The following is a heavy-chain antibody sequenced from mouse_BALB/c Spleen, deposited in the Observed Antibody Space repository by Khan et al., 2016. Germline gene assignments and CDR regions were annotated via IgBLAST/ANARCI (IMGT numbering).Heavy chain of an antibody. Sequence: LELVESGPGLVAPSQSLSITCTVSGFSITGFAVNWVRQPPGKGLEWLGVIWGDGSTDYDSALKSRLSISKDDSKSQVFLKMNSLQTDDTARYYCASYYDYDGGFAYWGQGTLVTVSA. V-gene: IGHV2-6-7*01. CDR1: GFSITGFA. CDR2: IWGDGST. CDR3: ASYYDYDGGFAY. J-gene: IGHJ3*01. D-gene: IGHD2-4*01.